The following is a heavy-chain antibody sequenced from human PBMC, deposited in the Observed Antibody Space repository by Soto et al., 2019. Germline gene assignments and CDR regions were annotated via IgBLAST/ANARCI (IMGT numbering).Heavy chain of an antibody. CDR3: ATGETHIMVYGMDV. D-gene: IGHD3-10*01. V-gene: IGHV4-34*01. Sequence: QVQLQQWGAGLLKPSETLSLTCAVYGGSFSGYYWSWIRQPPGKGLEWIGEINHSGSTNYNPSLKSRVTISVDTSKNQFSLKLSSMTAADTAVYYCATGETHIMVYGMDVWGQGTTVTVSS. CDR1: GGSFSGYY. CDR2: INHSGST. J-gene: IGHJ6*02.